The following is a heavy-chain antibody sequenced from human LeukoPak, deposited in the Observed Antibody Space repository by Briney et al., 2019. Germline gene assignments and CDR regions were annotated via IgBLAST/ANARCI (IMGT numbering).Heavy chain of an antibody. CDR3: ARDGEQQLVPRWRDYYYYYMDV. Sequence: GGSLRLSCAASGFTFSSYSMNWVRQAPGKGLEWVSYISSSSSTIYYADSVKGRFTISRDNAKNSLYLQMNSLRAEDTAVYYCARDGEQQLVPRWRDYYYYYMDVWGKGTTVTVSS. V-gene: IGHV3-48*01. CDR1: GFTFSSYS. CDR2: ISSSSSTI. J-gene: IGHJ6*03. D-gene: IGHD6-13*01.